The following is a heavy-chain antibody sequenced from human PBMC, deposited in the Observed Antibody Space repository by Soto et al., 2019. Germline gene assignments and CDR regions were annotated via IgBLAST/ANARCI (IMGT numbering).Heavy chain of an antibody. CDR2: ISYDGSNK. D-gene: IGHD2-15*01. CDR1: GFTFSSYG. CDR3: AKDRRWGGSCPTY. V-gene: IGHV3-30*18. J-gene: IGHJ4*02. Sequence: QVQLVESGGGVVQPGRSLRLSCAASGFTFSSYGMHWVRQAPGKGLEWVAVISYDGSNKYYADSVKGRFTISRDNSKNTLYLQINSRRAEDTVVYYCAKDRRWGGSCPTYWGQGTLVTVSS.